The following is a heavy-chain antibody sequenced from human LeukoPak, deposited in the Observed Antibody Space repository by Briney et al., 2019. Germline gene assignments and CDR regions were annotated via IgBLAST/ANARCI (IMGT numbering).Heavy chain of an antibody. CDR2: KNHDGRET. D-gene: IGHD1-26*01. V-gene: IGHV3-7*03. CDR1: GFTFIDFW. Sequence: GGSLRLSCEPPGFTFIDFWRSWVRQAPGKGLEWVATKNHDGRETYYVDSVKGRFTISRDNAKNSLFLQMHSLRVEDTAVYYCARAGGPGTVDYWGQGTLLTVSS. CDR3: ARAGGPGTVDY. J-gene: IGHJ4*02.